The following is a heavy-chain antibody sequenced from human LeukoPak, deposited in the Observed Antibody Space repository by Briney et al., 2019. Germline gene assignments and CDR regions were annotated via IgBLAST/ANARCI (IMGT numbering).Heavy chain of an antibody. Sequence: PGGSLRLSCAASGFTFSSYSMNWVRQAPGKGLEWVSYISSSSSTIYYADSVKGRFTISRDNAKNSLYLQMNSLRDEDTAVYYCARRSPYYDFWSGPSHSTGGMDVWGQGTTVTVSS. V-gene: IGHV3-48*02. CDR2: ISSSSSTI. CDR3: ARRSPYYDFWSGPSHSTGGMDV. CDR1: GFTFSSYS. J-gene: IGHJ6*02. D-gene: IGHD3-3*01.